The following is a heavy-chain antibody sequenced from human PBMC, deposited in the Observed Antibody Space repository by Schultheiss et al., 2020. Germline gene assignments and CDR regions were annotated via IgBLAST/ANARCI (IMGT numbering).Heavy chain of an antibody. J-gene: IGHJ4*02. D-gene: IGHD6-19*01. CDR2: INPNSGGT. Sequence: ASVKVSGKASGYTFTGYYMHWVRQAPGQGLEWMGWINPNSGGTNYAQKFQGWVTMTRDTSISTAYMELSRLRSDDTAVYYCARGVAVAGTNEIDYWGQGTLVTVSS. CDR1: GYTFTGYY. CDR3: ARGVAVAGTNEIDY. V-gene: IGHV1-2*04.